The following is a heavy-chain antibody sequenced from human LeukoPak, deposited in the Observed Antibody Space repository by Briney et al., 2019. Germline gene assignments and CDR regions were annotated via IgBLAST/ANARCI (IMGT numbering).Heavy chain of an antibody. CDR3: ARASNNYFDY. CDR2: IYSGGST. J-gene: IGHJ4*02. CDR1: GFTVSSNY. V-gene: IGHV3-53*01. Sequence: GGSLRLSCAASGFTVSSNYMSWVRRAPGKGLEWVSVIYSGGSTYYADSVKGRFTISRDNSKNTLYLQMNSLRAEDTAVYYCARASNNYFDYWGQGTLVTVSS.